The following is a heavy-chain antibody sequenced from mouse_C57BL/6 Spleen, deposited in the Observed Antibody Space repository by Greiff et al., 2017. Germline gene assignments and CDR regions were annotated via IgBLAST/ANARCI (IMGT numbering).Heavy chain of an antibody. CDR2: INPNYGTT. Sequence: EVKLMESGPELVKPGASVKISCKASGYSFTDYNMNWVKQSNGKSLEWIGVINPNYGTTSYNQKFKGKATLTVDQSSSTAYMQLNSLTSEDSAVYYCARSRDPYGKYYFDYWGQGTTLTVSS. CDR3: ARSRDPYGKYYFDY. V-gene: IGHV1-39*01. J-gene: IGHJ2*01. D-gene: IGHD1-1*01. CDR1: GYSFTDYN.